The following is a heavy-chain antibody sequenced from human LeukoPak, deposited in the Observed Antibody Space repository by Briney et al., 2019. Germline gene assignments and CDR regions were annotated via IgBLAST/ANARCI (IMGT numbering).Heavy chain of an antibody. V-gene: IGHV4-59*02. CDR2: VYDSGST. CDR1: GVSVSGYY. Sequence: SETLSLTCTVFGVSVSGYYWSWIRQPPGKELEWIGCVYDSGSTNYNPSLKSRVTISPDTSLNQFSLKLSSVTAADTAVYYCARGGGVYGLDVWGQGTTVAVSS. CDR3: ARGGGVYGLDV. D-gene: IGHD1-26*01. J-gene: IGHJ6*02.